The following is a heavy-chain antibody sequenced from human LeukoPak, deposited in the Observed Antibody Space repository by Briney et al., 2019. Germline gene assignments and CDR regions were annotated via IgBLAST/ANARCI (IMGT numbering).Heavy chain of an antibody. CDR1: GFTFGDYA. D-gene: IGHD3-3*01. V-gene: IGHV3-49*03. J-gene: IGHJ6*02. Sequence: GGSLRLSCTASGFTFGDYAMSWFRQAPGKGLEWVGLFRGKAYGGTTEYAASVKGRFTISRDDSKSVAYLQMNSLKTEDTAVYYCARGEAVTIFGVNPYYYYYGMNVWGQGTTVTVSS. CDR2: FRGKAYGGTT. CDR3: ARGEAVTIFGVNPYYYYYGMNV.